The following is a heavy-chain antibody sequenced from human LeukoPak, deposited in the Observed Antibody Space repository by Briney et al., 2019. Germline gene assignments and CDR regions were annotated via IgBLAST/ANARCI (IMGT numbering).Heavy chain of an antibody. CDR3: ARDREYSSSSLDY. V-gene: IGHV3-21*01. Sequence: GGSLRLSCAASGFTFSSYSMNWVRQAPGKGLEWVSSISSSSSYIYYADSVKGRFTISRDNAKNSLYLQMNSLRAEDTAVYYCARDREYSSSSLDYWGQGTLVTVPS. CDR1: GFTFSSYS. D-gene: IGHD6-6*01. J-gene: IGHJ4*02. CDR2: ISSSSSYI.